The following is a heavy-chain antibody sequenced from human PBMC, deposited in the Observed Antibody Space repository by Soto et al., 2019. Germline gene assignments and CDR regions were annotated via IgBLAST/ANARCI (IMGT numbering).Heavy chain of an antibody. CDR1: GFTFSSYA. CDR2: ISGSGETT. CDR3: AKFPSNYYGSGSYYNELDY. D-gene: IGHD3-10*01. V-gene: IGHV3-23*01. Sequence: PGGCLRLSCAASGFTFSSYAMSWVRQAPGKGLEWVSAISGSGETTYYADSVKGRFTISRDNSKNTLYLQMNSLRAEDTAVYYCAKFPSNYYGSGSYYNELDYWGHGTLVTVSS. J-gene: IGHJ4*01.